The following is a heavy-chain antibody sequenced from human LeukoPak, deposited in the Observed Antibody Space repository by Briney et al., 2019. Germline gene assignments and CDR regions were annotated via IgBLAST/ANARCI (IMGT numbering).Heavy chain of an antibody. J-gene: IGHJ3*02. Sequence: SETLSLTCTVSGGSISSGSYYWRWIRQPAGKGLEWIGRIYTSGSTNYNPSLKSRVTISVDTSKNQFSLKLSSVTAADTAVYDCARAISRYFEWSRNPDAFDIWGQGTMVTVSS. CDR2: IYTSGST. CDR3: ARAISRYFEWSRNPDAFDI. D-gene: IGHD3-9*01. V-gene: IGHV4-61*02. CDR1: GGSISSGSYY.